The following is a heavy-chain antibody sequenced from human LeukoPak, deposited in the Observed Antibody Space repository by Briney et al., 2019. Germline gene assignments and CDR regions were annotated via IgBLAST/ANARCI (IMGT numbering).Heavy chain of an antibody. CDR1: GFTFSDYY. J-gene: IGHJ5*02. CDR2: ISSSGSTI. CDR3: ARDQQQLPRGP. D-gene: IGHD6-13*01. V-gene: IGHV3-11*04. Sequence: GGPLRLFCAASGFTFSDYYMSWIRQSPGKGLEWVSYISSSGSTIYYADSVKGRFTISRDNAKDSLYLQMNSLRAEDTAVYYCARDQQQLPRGPWGQGTLVTVSS.